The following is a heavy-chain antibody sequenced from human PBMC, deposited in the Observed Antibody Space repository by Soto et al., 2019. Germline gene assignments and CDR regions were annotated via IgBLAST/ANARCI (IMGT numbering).Heavy chain of an antibody. J-gene: IGHJ6*03. CDR1: GDTFSDYY. Sequence: QVQLVQSGAEVRKPGASVTVSCRTSGDTFSDYYIHWVRQAPGQGLEWMGWINPNSVATNYAQKFRGWVTMTRDTSIRTVYMQLSRLRSDDTAVYYCARESGGATATLDYYYFYMDVWGTGTTVTVSS. D-gene: IGHD5-12*01. CDR3: ARESGGATATLDYYYFYMDV. CDR2: INPNSVAT. V-gene: IGHV1-2*04.